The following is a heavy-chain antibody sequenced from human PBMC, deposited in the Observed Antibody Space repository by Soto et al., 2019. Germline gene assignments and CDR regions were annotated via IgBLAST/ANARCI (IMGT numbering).Heavy chain of an antibody. J-gene: IGHJ6*02. V-gene: IGHV4-39*01. CDR1: GGSISSSSYY. Sequence: SETLSLTCTVSGGSISSSSYYWGWIRQPPGKGLEWIGSIYYSGSTYYNPSLKSRVTISVDTSKNHFSLKLSSVSAADTAVYYCARRLYYDSSGFEGGGMDVWGQGTTVTVSS. CDR3: ARRLYYDSSGFEGGGMDV. D-gene: IGHD3-22*01. CDR2: IYYSGST.